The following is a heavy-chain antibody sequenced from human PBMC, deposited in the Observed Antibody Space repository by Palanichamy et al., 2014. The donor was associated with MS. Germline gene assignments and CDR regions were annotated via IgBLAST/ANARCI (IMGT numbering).Heavy chain of an antibody. J-gene: IGHJ4*02. Sequence: EVQLLESWGEALVQPGGSLRLSCAASGFTFSSYAMSWVRQAPGKGLEWVSAISGSGGSTYYADSVKGRFTSSRDNSKNTLYLQMNSLRVEDTAVYYCAKVPPLGYCSGTSCQRHFDYWGQGTLVTVSS. CDR3: AKVPPLGYCSGTSCQRHFDY. CDR1: GFTFSSYA. V-gene: IGHV3-23*01. D-gene: IGHD2-2*01. CDR2: ISGSGGST.